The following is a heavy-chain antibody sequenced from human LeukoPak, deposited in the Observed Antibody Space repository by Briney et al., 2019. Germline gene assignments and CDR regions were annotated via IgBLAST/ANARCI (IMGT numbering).Heavy chain of an antibody. V-gene: IGHV1-46*01. J-gene: IGHJ5*02. CDR3: ARGNEEGYCSSTSCSALIGP. Sequence: GASVKVSCKASGYTFTSYYMHWVRQAPGQGLEWMGIINPSGGSTSYAQKFQGRVTMTRDTSTSTVYMELSSLRSEDTAVYYCARGNEEGYCSSTSCSALIGPWGQGTLVTVSS. CDR1: GYTFTSYY. D-gene: IGHD2-2*01. CDR2: INPSGGST.